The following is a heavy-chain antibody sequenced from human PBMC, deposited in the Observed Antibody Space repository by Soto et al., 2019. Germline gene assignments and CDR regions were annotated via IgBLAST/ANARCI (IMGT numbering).Heavy chain of an antibody. Sequence: EVQLVESGGGLVKPGGSLRLSCAASGFTFSNAWMSWVRQAPGKGLEWVGRIKSKTDGGTTDYAAPVKGRFTISRDDSKNTLYLQMNSLKTEDTAVYYCTTTYCSSTSCHYYYYGMDVWAKGPRSPSP. CDR2: IKSKTDGGTT. V-gene: IGHV3-15*01. CDR3: TTTYCSSTSCHYYYYGMDV. J-gene: IGHJ6*02. D-gene: IGHD2-2*01. CDR1: GFTFSNAW.